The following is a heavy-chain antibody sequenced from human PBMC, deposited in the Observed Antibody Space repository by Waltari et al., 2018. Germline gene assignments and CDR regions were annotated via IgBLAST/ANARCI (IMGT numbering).Heavy chain of an antibody. CDR1: GFTFSSYS. CDR3: ASTPRHDYSIWD. V-gene: IGHV3-48*04. D-gene: IGHD4-4*01. CDR2: ISSSSSTI. J-gene: IGHJ4*02. Sequence: EVQLVESGGGLVQPGGSLRLSCAASGFTFSSYSMNWVRQAPGKVLEWVSYISSSSSTIYYADSVKGRFTISRDNAKNSLYLQMNSLRAEDTAVYYCASTPRHDYSIWDWGQGTLVTVSS.